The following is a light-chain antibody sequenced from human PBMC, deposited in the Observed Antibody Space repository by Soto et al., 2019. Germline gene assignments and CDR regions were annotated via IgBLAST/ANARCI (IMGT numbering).Light chain of an antibody. Sequence: QSALTQPASVSGSPGQSITISCTGTSSDVGGYNYVSWYQQHPGKATKLMIYDVSNRPSGVSNRFSGSKSGNTASLTISGLQAEDEADYYCSSYTSSITFYVFGTGTKVTVL. CDR3: SSYTSSITFYV. J-gene: IGLJ1*01. CDR1: SSDVGGYNY. V-gene: IGLV2-14*03. CDR2: DVS.